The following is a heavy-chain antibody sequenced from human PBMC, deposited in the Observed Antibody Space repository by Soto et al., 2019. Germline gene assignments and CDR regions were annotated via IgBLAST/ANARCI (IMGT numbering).Heavy chain of an antibody. CDR1: GGSISSSSYY. J-gene: IGHJ6*03. V-gene: IGHV4-39*01. CDR3: ACPQFLYYYYYMDV. CDR2: IYYSGST. Sequence: QLQLQESGPGLVKPSETLSLTCTVSGGSISSSSYYWGWIRQPPGKGLEWIGSIYYSGSTYYNPSLKSRVTISVDTSKNQFSRKLSSVTAADTAVYYCACPQFLYYYYYMDVWGKGTTVTVSS.